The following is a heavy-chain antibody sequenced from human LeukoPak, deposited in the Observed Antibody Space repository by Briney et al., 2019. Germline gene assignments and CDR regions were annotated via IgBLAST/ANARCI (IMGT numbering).Heavy chain of an antibody. Sequence: GASVKVSCKASGYTFTSYAMNWVRQAPGQGLEWMGWINPNSGGTNYAQKFQGRVTMTRDTSISTAYMELSRLRSDDTAVYYCARDGFYYYYYMDVWGKGTTVTVSS. CDR3: ARDGFYYYYYMDV. CDR2: INPNSGGT. J-gene: IGHJ6*03. CDR1: GYTFTSYA. V-gene: IGHV1-2*02. D-gene: IGHD5-12*01.